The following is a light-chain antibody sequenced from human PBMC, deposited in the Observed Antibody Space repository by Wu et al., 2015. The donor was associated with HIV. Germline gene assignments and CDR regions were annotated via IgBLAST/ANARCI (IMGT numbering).Light chain of an antibody. V-gene: IGKV3-11*01. J-gene: IGKJ4*01. CDR3: QQRSNWPLT. Sequence: EIVMTQSPDTLSVSPGERVTLSCRASQSVSSYLAWYQQKPGQAPRLLIYDASNRATGIPARFSGSGSGTDFTLTISSLEPEDFAVYYCQQRSNWPLTFGGGPRWRSN. CDR2: DAS. CDR1: QSVSSY.